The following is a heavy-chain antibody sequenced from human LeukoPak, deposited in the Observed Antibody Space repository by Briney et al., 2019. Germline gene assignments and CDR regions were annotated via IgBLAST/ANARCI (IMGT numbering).Heavy chain of an antibody. CDR3: AKGYDFWSGYYFDY. J-gene: IGHJ4*02. CDR2: ISGSGGST. CDR1: GFTFSSYA. V-gene: IGHV3-23*01. Sequence: GGSLRLSCAASGFTFSSYAMSWVRQAPGKGLEWVSAISGSGGSTYYADSVKGRFTISRDNSKNTLYLQMNSLRAKDTAVYYCAKGYDFWSGYYFDYWGQGTLVTVSS. D-gene: IGHD3-3*01.